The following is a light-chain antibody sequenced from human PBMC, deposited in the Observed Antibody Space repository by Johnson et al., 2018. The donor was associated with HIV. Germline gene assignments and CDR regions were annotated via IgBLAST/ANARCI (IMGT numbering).Light chain of an antibody. CDR3: GAWDSSLSASYV. V-gene: IGLV1-51*01. CDR1: TSNIGNND. J-gene: IGLJ1*01. CDR2: DNY. Sequence: QSVLTQPPSVSAAPGQKVTFSCSGSTSNIGNNDVSWYRHLPGTAPKLLIYDNYKRPSGIPDRFSGSKSGTSATLGITGLQTGDEAEYYCGAWDSSLSASYVFGTGTKVTVL.